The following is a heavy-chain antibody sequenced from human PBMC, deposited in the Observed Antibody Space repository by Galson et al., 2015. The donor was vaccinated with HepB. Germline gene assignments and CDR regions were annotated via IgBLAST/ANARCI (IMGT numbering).Heavy chain of an antibody. CDR1: GFTFSDYY. D-gene: IGHD3-10*01. CDR2: MSSSGSTI. J-gene: IGHJ5*02. CDR3: ARAGGLGGFDP. V-gene: IGHV3-11*01. Sequence: SLRLSCAASGFTFSDYYMSWIRQAPGKGLECISYMSSSGSTIYYADSVKGRFTISRDNAKNSLYLQMNSLRADDTAVYYCARAGGLGGFDPWGQGTLVTVSS.